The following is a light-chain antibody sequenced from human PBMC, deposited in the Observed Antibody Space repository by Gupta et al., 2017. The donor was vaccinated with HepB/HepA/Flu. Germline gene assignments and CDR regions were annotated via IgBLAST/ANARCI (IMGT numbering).Light chain of an antibody. J-gene: IGKJ5*01. V-gene: IGKV3-11*01. CDR3: QQRSNWPIT. Sequence: EILLTQSPATLSLSPGERATRSCRASQSVSSYLAWYQQKPGQAPRLLIYDASNRATGIPARFSGSGSGTDFTLTISSLEPEDFAVYYCQQRSNWPITFGQGTQMEIK. CDR1: QSVSSY. CDR2: DAS.